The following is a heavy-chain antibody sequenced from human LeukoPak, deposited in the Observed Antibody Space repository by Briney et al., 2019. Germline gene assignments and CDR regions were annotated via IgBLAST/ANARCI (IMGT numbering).Heavy chain of an antibody. Sequence: SETLSLTCAVYGGSFSGYYWSWIRQPPGKGLEWIGEIDHSGSTNYYPSLKSRVTISVDTSKNQSSLKLSSVTAAGTAVYYCAGNIAARLDYWGQGTLVTVSS. CDR1: GGSFSGYY. D-gene: IGHD6-6*01. J-gene: IGHJ4*02. V-gene: IGHV4-34*01. CDR3: AGNIAARLDY. CDR2: IDHSGST.